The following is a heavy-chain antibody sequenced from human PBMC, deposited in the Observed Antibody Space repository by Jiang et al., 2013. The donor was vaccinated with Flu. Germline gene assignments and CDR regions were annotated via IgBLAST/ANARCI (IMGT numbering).Heavy chain of an antibody. Sequence: KPTQTLTLTCTFSGFSLSSSGVCVNWIRQPPGKALEWLARIDWDDDKFYSTSLKTRLTISKVTSKNQVVLTMTNMDPVDTATYYCARLSGFSGYDFLDWGQGTLVTVSS. CDR1: GFSLSSSGVC. CDR3: ARLSGFSGYDFLD. J-gene: IGHJ4*02. D-gene: IGHD5-12*01. CDR2: IDWDDDK. V-gene: IGHV2-70*16.